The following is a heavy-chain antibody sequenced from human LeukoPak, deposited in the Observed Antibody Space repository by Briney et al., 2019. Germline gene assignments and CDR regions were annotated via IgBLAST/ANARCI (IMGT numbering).Heavy chain of an antibody. CDR1: GFTFSSYA. J-gene: IGHJ4*02. CDR3: AKDPFFDY. Sequence: GGSLRLSCAASGFTFSSYAMTWVRQAPGKGLEWVSGINGSGGRTYYAVSVKGRFTISRDNSKNTLYLQMNSLRAEDTAIYYCAKDPFFDYWGQGTLVTVSS. V-gene: IGHV3-23*01. CDR2: INGSGGRT.